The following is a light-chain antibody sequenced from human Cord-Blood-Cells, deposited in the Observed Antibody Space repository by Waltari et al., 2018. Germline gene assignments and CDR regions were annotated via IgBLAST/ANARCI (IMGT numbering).Light chain of an antibody. CDR3: QSADSSGTYEV. V-gene: IGLV3-25*03. Sequence: ELTQPPSVSVSPGQTARITCSGDALPKQYAYWYQQKPGQAPVLVMYRDSERPSGTPERFAGSGSGTTVTLTISGVHAEDEADDYCQSADSSGTYEVFGGGTKLTVL. CDR2: RDS. J-gene: IGLJ3*02. CDR1: ALPKQY.